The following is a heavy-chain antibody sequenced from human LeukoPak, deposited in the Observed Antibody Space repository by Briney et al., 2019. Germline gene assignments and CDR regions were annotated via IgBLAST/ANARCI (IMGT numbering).Heavy chain of an antibody. J-gene: IGHJ4*02. CDR1: GGSISSSSYY. Sequence: SETLSLTCTVSGGSISSSSYYWGWIRQPPGKGLEWIGSIYYSGSTYYNPSLKSRVAISVDTSKNQFSLKLGSVTAADTAVYYCARDQGAAGFDYWGQGSLVTVSS. V-gene: IGHV4-39*07. CDR2: IYYSGST. CDR3: ARDQGAAGFDY. D-gene: IGHD6-13*01.